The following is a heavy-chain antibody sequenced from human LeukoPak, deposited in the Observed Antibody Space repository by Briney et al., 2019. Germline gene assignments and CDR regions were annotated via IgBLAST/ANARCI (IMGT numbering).Heavy chain of an antibody. D-gene: IGHD4-11*01. J-gene: IGHJ5*02. Sequence: GGSLRLSCAASGFTLSSYAMSWVRQAPGKGLEWVSAISGSGGSTYYADSVKGRFTISRDNSKNTLYLQINSLRAEDTAVYYCAKSPGSNYYWFDPWGQGTLVTVSS. CDR2: ISGSGGST. V-gene: IGHV3-23*01. CDR3: AKSPGSNYYWFDP. CDR1: GFTLSSYA.